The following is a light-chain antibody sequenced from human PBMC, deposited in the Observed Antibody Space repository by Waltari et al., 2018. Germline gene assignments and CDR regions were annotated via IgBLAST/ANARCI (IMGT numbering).Light chain of an antibody. Sequence: EIVLTQSPGTLSLSPGERATLSCRASQCVSRTLALYQQKPGQAPRILIYGASTRATGIPERFSGGGSVTDFSLTISRLEPEDFEVYYCQHYVSLPATFGQGTKVEIK. CDR3: QHYVSLPAT. CDR2: GAS. CDR1: QCVSRT. V-gene: IGKV3-20*01. J-gene: IGKJ1*01.